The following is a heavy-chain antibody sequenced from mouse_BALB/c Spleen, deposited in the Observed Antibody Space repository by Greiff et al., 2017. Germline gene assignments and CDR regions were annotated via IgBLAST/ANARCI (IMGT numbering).Heavy chain of an antibody. CDR1: GYTFTDYA. V-gene: IGHV1S137*01. CDR3: ARGYYAMDY. Sequence: QVQLKESGAELVRPGVSVKISCKGSGYTFTDYAMHWVKQSHAKSLEWIGVISTYYGDASYNQKFKGKATMTVDKSSSTAYMELARLTSEDSAIYYCARGYYAMDYWGQGTSVTVSS. CDR2: ISTYYGDA. J-gene: IGHJ4*01.